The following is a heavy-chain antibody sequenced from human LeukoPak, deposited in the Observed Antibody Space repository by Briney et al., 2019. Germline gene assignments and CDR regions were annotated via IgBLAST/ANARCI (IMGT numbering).Heavy chain of an antibody. CDR1: GSMYNYY. V-gene: IGHV4-30-4*08. Sequence: PSETLSLTCTVSGSMYNYYWSWIRQPPGKGLEWIGYIYYTGTTYYNPSLRSRVTMSVDTSKDQFSLKLSSVTAADTAVYYCARGGNESSGYYSYWGQGTLVTVSS. CDR3: ARGGNESSGYYSY. CDR2: IYYTGTT. J-gene: IGHJ4*02. D-gene: IGHD3-22*01.